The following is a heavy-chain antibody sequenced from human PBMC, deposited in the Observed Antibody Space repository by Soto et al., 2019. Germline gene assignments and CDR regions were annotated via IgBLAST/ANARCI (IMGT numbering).Heavy chain of an antibody. D-gene: IGHD3-3*02. Sequence: GGSLRLACAASGFALSEYYMSWIRQAPGKGLEWISMISGDSTYTSYTDSMKGRFTISRDNAKNSLYLEVNSLRAEDTAVYYCARYTPTYISSPYQTYDYWGLGTLVTVSS. CDR3: ARYTPTYISSPYQTYDY. CDR1: GFALSEYY. V-gene: IGHV3-11*06. CDR2: ISGDSTYT. J-gene: IGHJ4*02.